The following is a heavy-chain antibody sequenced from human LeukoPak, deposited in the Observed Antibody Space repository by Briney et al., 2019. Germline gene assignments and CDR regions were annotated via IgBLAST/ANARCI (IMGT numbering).Heavy chain of an antibody. V-gene: IGHV3-11*01. CDR3: ARALVEEWSLYRYFSNYYMDV. Sequence: GGSLRLSCAASGFTFSDYYMSWIRQAPGKGLEWDSYISSSGSTIYYADSAKGRFTISRDNAKNSLYLQMNSLRAEDTAVYYCARALVEEWSLYRYFSNYYMDVWGKGTTVTVSS. J-gene: IGHJ6*03. CDR2: ISSSGSTI. D-gene: IGHD3-3*01. CDR1: GFTFSDYY.